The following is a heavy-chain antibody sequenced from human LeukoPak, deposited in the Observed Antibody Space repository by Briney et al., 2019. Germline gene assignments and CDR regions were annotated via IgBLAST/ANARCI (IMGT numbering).Heavy chain of an antibody. D-gene: IGHD2-21*02. Sequence: GGSLRLSCSASGFTFSSYAIHWVRQAPGKGLEYVSAISSNGGSTYCADSVKGRFTISRDNSKNTLYLQMSSLRVEDTAVYYCVKTRDTYPNDAFDIWGQGTMVTVSS. CDR1: GFTFSSYA. CDR2: ISSNGGST. J-gene: IGHJ3*02. V-gene: IGHV3-64D*09. CDR3: VKTRDTYPNDAFDI.